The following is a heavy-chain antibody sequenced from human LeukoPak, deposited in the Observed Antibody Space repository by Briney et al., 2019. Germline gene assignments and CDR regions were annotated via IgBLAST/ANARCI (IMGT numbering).Heavy chain of an antibody. CDR2: IYYSGST. D-gene: IGHD6-13*01. J-gene: IGHJ4*02. V-gene: IGHV4-59*01. Sequence: SETLSLTCTVSGGSISSYYWSWIRQPPGKGLEWIGYIYYSGSTNYNPSLKSRVTISVDTSKNQFSLKLSSVTAADTAMYYCASQQLVPSTPFDYWGQGTLVTVSS. CDR1: GGSISSYY. CDR3: ASQQLVPSTPFDY.